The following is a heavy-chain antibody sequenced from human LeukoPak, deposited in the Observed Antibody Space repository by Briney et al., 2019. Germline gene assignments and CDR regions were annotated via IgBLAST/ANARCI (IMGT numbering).Heavy chain of an antibody. V-gene: IGHV3-7*01. CDR1: GFPFSSYW. Sequence: GGSLRLSCAAPGFPFSSYWMAWVRQAPGKGLEWVASIKQDGGETFYVDSVKGRFTIPRDNAKNSLYLQMNSLRAEDTAVYYCTREDHSNYNYWGQGTLVTVSS. D-gene: IGHD4-11*01. CDR2: IKQDGGET. J-gene: IGHJ4*02. CDR3: TREDHSNYNY.